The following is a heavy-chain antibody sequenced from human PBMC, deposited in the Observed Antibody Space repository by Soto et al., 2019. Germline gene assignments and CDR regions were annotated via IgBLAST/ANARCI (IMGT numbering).Heavy chain of an antibody. J-gene: IGHJ4*02. V-gene: IGHV1-18*01. CDR1: GYTFTSYG. CDR2: ISAYNGNT. CDR3: ARDLGSGWQPIDY. Sequence: ASVKVSCKASGYTFTSYGISWVRQAPGQGLEWMGWISAYNGNTNYAQKLQGRVTITTDTSTSTAYMELRSLRSDYTAVYYCARDLGSGWQPIDYWGQGTLVTVSS. D-gene: IGHD6-19*01.